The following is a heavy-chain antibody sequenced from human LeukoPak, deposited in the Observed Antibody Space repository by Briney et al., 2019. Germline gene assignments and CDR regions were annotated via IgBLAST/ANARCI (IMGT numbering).Heavy chain of an antibody. J-gene: IGHJ4*02. CDR1: GFTVSSNY. Sequence: GGSLRLSCAASGFTVSSNYMSGVRQAPGKGLEWVSVIYSGGSTYYADSVKGRFTISRDNSKNTLYLQMNSLRAEDTAVYYCARGGDSSGYSPLDYWGQGTLVTVSS. CDR3: ARGGDSSGYSPLDY. V-gene: IGHV3-53*01. CDR2: IYSGGST. D-gene: IGHD3-22*01.